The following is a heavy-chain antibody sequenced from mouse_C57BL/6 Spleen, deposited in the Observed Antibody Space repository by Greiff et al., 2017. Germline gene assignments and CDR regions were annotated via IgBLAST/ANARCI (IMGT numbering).Heavy chain of an antibody. Sequence: EVQLQQSVAELVRPGASVKLSCTASGFTIKNTYMHWVKQRPEQGLEWIGRIDPANGNTKYAPKFQGKATITADTSSNTAYLQLSSLTSEDTAIXYCARDYYGSSYSFAYWGQGTLVTVSA. D-gene: IGHD1-1*01. V-gene: IGHV14-3*01. CDR3: ARDYYGSSYSFAY. CDR2: IDPANGNT. CDR1: GFTIKNTY. J-gene: IGHJ3*01.